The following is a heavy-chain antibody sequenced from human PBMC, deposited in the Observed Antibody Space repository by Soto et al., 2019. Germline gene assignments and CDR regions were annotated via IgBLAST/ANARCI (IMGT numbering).Heavy chain of an antibody. CDR1: GFIFKNYA. J-gene: IGHJ4*02. CDR2: ITRDGYNK. V-gene: IGHV3-30*04. CDR3: TKSSGGSSSVGMDY. D-gene: IGHD6-6*01. Sequence: VRLSCAGSGFIFKNYALNWVRQAPGKGLEWVASITRDGYNKYYADSVKGRFTISRDNSRDTLSLQMTALTIEDSSVYYCTKSSGGSSSVGMDYWGQGTRVTAPQ.